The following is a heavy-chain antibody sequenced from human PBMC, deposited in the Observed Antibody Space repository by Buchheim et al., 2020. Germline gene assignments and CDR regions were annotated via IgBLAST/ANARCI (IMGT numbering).Heavy chain of an antibody. J-gene: IGHJ6*02. V-gene: IGHV3-48*01. CDR3: ARGQVGTGPYYYYGMDV. D-gene: IGHD2-21*02. Sequence: EVRLVESGGGLVQPGGSLRLSCAASGFTFSSYSMNWVRQAPGKGLELVSYISSSSSTIYYADSVMGRFTISRDNAKNSLYLQMNSLRAEDTAVYYCARGQVGTGPYYYYGMDVWGQGTT. CDR1: GFTFSSYS. CDR2: ISSSSSTI.